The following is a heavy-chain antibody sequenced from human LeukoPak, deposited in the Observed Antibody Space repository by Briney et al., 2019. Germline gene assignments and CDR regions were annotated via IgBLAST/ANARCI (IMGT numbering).Heavy chain of an antibody. V-gene: IGHV1-46*01. CDR2: INPSGGST. CDR3: AREESIGSYQFLHDN. J-gene: IGHJ4*02. Sequence: GASVKVSRKASGYTFTSYYMHWVRQAPGQGLEWMGIINPSGGSTSYAQKFQGRVTMTRDMSTSTAYMEVRSLRSDDTAVYYCAREESIGSYQFLHDNWGQGTLVTVSS. CDR1: GYTFTSYY. D-gene: IGHD1-26*01.